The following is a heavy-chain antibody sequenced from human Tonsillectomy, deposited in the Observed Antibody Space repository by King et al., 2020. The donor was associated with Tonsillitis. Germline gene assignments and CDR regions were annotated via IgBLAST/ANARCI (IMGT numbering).Heavy chain of an antibody. D-gene: IGHD3-22*01. J-gene: IGHJ2*01. CDR2: ISWNSGSI. CDR3: AKGGWLLGNWYFDL. V-gene: IGHV3-9*01. CDR1: GFTFDDYA. Sequence: VQLVESGGGLVQPGRSLRLSYAASGFTFDDYAMHWVRQAPGKGLEWVSGISWNSGSIGYADSVKGRFTISRDNAKNSLYLQMNSLRAEDTALYYCAKGGWLLGNWYFDLWGRGTLVTVSS.